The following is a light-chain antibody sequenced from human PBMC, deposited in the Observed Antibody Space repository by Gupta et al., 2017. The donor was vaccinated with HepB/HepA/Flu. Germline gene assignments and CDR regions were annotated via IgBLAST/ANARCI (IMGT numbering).Light chain of an antibody. CDR1: QSVSSY. V-gene: IGKV3-11*01. CDR3: QQRSNWPT. J-gene: IGKJ2*01. Sequence: EIGLTQSPATLSFSPGERATLSCRASQSVSSYLAWYQQKPGQAPRLLIYDASNRATGIPARFSGSGSGTDFTLTISSLEPEDFAVYYCQQRSNWPTFGQGTKLEIK. CDR2: DAS.